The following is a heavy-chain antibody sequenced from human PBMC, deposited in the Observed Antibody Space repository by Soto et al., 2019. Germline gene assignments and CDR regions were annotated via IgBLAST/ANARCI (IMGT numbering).Heavy chain of an antibody. CDR2: VSYTGRT. J-gene: IGHJ4*02. Sequence: QVHLQESGPGLVKPSQTLSLACSVSGESITSLGYYLTWVRQPPGKGLEWIGFVSYTGRTFYNSALRSCVTISRHTSQNQFFIDVKSVTVADTAMYFCTRGDYWGQGVLVTVSS. CDR3: TRGDY. V-gene: IGHV4-31*03. CDR1: GESITSLGYY.